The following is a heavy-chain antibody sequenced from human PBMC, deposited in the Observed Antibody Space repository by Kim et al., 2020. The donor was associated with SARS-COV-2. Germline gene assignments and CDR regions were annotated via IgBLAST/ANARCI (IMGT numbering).Heavy chain of an antibody. CDR3: ARCGIVATRHYGMDV. CDR2: IHYSGST. J-gene: IGHJ6*02. D-gene: IGHD5-12*01. CDR1: GGAISNYF. Sequence: SETLSLTCTVSGGAISNYFWSWIRQTPGKGLEWIGYIHYSGSTYYNPSLKSRVTISLDTPKNQFSLNLSSVTAADTAVYYCARCGIVATRHYGMDVWG. V-gene: IGHV4-59*12.